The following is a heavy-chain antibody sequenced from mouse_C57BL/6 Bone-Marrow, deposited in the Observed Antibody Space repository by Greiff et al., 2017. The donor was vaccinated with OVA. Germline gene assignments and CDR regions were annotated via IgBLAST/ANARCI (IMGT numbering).Heavy chain of an antibody. J-gene: IGHJ4*01. V-gene: IGHV3-6*01. CDR1: GYSITSGYY. Sequence: VQLKESGPGLVKPSQSLSLTCSVTGYSITSGYYWNWIRQFPGNKLEWMGYISYDGSNNYNPSLKNRISITRDTSKNQFFLKLNSVTTEDTATYYCARGEDYDGYYDAMDYWGQGTSVTVSS. CDR3: ARGEDYDGYYDAMDY. D-gene: IGHD2-3*01. CDR2: ISYDGSN.